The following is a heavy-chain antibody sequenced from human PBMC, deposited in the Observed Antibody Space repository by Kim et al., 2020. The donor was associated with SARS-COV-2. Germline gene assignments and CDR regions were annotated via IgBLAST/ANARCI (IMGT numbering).Heavy chain of an antibody. Sequence: GGSLRLSCAASGFTFSGSAMHWVRQASGKGLEWVGRIRSKANSYATAYAASVKGRFTISRDDSKNTAYLQMNSLKTEDTAVYYCTSYVSPDDYGDFRLPWGQGTPVTVSS. CDR1: GFTFSGSA. V-gene: IGHV3-73*01. J-gene: IGHJ5*02. CDR3: TSYVSPDDYGDFRLP. D-gene: IGHD4-17*01. CDR2: IRSKANSYAT.